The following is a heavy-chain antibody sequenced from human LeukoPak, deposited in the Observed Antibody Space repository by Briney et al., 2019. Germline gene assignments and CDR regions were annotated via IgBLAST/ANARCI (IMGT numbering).Heavy chain of an antibody. D-gene: IGHD6-13*01. V-gene: IGHV3-30*02. Sequence: PGGSLRLSCAASGFMFNNYGMHWVRQAPGKGLEWVGNINQDGSQKDYANSVKGRFTISRDNSKNTLYLQMNSLRAEDTAVYYCAKDQISGTRDWFESWGQGTLVTVSS. J-gene: IGHJ5*01. CDR1: GFMFNNYG. CDR2: INQDGSQK. CDR3: AKDQISGTRDWFES.